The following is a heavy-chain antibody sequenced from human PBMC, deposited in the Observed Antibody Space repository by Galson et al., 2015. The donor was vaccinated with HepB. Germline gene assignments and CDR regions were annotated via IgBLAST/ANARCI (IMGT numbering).Heavy chain of an antibody. CDR3: AGGMTIGVDFWSGYCKAWFDA. J-gene: IGHJ5*02. V-gene: IGHV1-18*01. CDR2: ISAYNGNT. D-gene: IGHD3-3*01. Sequence: SVKVSCKASGYNFPTYGISWVRQAPGQGLEWMGWISAYNGNTKYAQKVQDRITMTRDTSTNTAYMELRSLRSDDTAVYYCAGGMTIGVDFWSGYCKAWFDAWGQGTLVTVSS. CDR1: GYNFPTYG.